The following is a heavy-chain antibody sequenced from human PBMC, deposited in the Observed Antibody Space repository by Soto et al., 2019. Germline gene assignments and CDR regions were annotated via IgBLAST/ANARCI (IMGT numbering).Heavy chain of an antibody. CDR1: GGSFSGYY. CDR2: INDSGST. D-gene: IGHD6-19*01. J-gene: IGHJ1*01. Sequence: QVQLQQWGAGLLKPSETLSLTCAVSGGSFSGYYWNWIRQPPGKGLEWIGEINDSGSTKYNPSLKSRVTISVDTAKNQFSLKLRSLTAADTAVYYCARDLRGQWLVRGFFQHWGQGTLVTVSS. CDR3: ARDLRGQWLVRGFFQH. V-gene: IGHV4-34*01.